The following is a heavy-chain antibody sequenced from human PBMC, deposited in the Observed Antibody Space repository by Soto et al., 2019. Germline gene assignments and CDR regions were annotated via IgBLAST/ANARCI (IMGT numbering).Heavy chain of an antibody. V-gene: IGHV4-34*01. CDR3: ARGYGSSGYYDFFDY. D-gene: IGHD3-22*01. CDR2: INHSGRT. Sequence: QVQLQQWGAGLLKPSETLSLTCAVYGGSFSGYYWSWIRQPPGKGLEGIGEINHSGRTNYNPSLKRRVTISVDTSKNQLSLKLSSVAAAGTAVYYWARGYGSSGYYDFFDYWGQGTLVTVSS. J-gene: IGHJ4*02. CDR1: GGSFSGYY.